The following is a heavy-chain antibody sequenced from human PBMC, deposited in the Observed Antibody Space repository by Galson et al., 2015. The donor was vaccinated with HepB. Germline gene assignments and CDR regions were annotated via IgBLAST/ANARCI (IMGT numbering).Heavy chain of an antibody. J-gene: IGHJ4*02. CDR3: VKSTDHPTVPGASLYCGGSSCNVVPFDY. CDR2: MTGSGAST. CDR1: GFTFSNYA. D-gene: IGHD2-21*01. V-gene: IGHV3-23*01. Sequence: SLRLSCAVSGFTFSNYAMNWVRQAPGKGLEWVSVMTGSGASTSYADSVKGRFTISRDKSKNTLYLQMNSLRADDTAVYYCVKSTDHPTVPGASLYCGGSSCNVVPFDYWGQGTLVTVSS.